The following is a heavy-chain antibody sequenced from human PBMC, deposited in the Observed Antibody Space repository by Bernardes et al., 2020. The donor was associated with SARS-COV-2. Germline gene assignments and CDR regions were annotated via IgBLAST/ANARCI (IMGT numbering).Heavy chain of an antibody. CDR3: ARDLTPAYIDL. Sequence: GGSLRLSCAASGFIFTKYWMHWVRQAPGKGLEWVSRINTDGSRADYADSVKGRLTISRDNAKNTLYLHMNSLRAEDTAVYYCARDLTPAYIDLWGRGTLVTVSS. J-gene: IGHJ2*01. D-gene: IGHD2-15*01. V-gene: IGHV3-74*01. CDR2: INTDGSRA. CDR1: GFIFTKYW.